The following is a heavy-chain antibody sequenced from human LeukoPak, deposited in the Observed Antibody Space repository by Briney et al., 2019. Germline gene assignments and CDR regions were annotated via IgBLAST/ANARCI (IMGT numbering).Heavy chain of an antibody. CDR1: GYTFTGYY. D-gene: IGHD2-8*02. Sequence: ASVKVSCKASGYTFTGYYMHWVRQATGQGLEWMGWMDPNSGDTGYVQKFQGRVTMTRDTSISTAYMELSSLRSEDTAVYYCARGDWWNWGQGTQVTVSS. V-gene: IGHV1-8*02. CDR3: ARGDWWN. J-gene: IGHJ4*02. CDR2: MDPNSGDT.